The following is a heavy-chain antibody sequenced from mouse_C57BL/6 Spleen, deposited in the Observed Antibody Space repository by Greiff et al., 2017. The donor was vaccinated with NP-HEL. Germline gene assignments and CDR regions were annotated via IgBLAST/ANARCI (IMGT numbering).Heavy chain of an antibody. V-gene: IGHV10-3*01. Sequence: EVKVEESGGGLVQPKGSLKLSCAASGFTFNTYAMHWVRQAPGQGLEWVARIRSKSSNYATYYADSVKDRFTISRDDSQSMLYLQMNNLKTEDTAMYYCVRDNYYGSSSDWFAYWGQGTLVTVSA. CDR3: VRDNYYGSSSDWFAY. CDR2: IRSKSSNYAT. D-gene: IGHD1-1*01. J-gene: IGHJ3*01. CDR1: GFTFNTYA.